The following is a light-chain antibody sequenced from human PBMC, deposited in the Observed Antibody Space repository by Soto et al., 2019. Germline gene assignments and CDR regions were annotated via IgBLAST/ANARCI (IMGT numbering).Light chain of an antibody. Sequence: DIQMTQSPSTLSASVGHRVTITCRASQSISPWLAWYQQKPGKAPKILIYKASSLESGVPSRFSGSESGTEFTLTISSLQPDDFATYYCQQYKSYSRTFGQGTKLEIK. CDR3: QQYKSYSRT. CDR2: KAS. CDR1: QSISPW. J-gene: IGKJ2*01. V-gene: IGKV1-5*03.